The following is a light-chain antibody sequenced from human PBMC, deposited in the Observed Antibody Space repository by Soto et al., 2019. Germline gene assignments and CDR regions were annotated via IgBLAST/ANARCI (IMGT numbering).Light chain of an antibody. CDR3: QQYGTSPLT. V-gene: IGKV3-20*01. Sequence: EVVMRQSPATLSVSPGEGATLSCRASQTIASVSLAWYQQKPGQAPRLLIYAASSRATGIPDRFSGSGSGTDFTLTISRLEPEDFAVFYCQQYGTSPLTFGGGTKVDI. J-gene: IGKJ4*01. CDR1: QTIASVS. CDR2: AAS.